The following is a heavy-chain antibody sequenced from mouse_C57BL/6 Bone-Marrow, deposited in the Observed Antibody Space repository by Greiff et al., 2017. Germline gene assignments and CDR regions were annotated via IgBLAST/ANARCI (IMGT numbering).Heavy chain of an antibody. CDR2: SSSGGVYI. CDR1: VFTFSSYA. D-gene: IGHD1-2*01. Sequence: EVTLVESGEGLVKPGGCLTLSCAASVFTFSSYAMSWVRQTPEKSLEWVAYSSSGGVYIYYADTVKGRFTIFRDNARNTLYLQMSSLKSEDTAMYYCTRDARTTARRRFAYWGQGTLVTVSA. CDR3: TRDARTTARRRFAY. V-gene: IGHV5-9-1*02. J-gene: IGHJ3*01.